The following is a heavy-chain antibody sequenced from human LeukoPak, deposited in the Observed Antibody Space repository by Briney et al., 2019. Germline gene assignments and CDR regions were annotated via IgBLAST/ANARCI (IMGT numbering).Heavy chain of an antibody. J-gene: IGHJ6*03. V-gene: IGHV3-48*01. Sequence: PGGSLRLSGAASGFTFNSYTMNWVRQAPGQGLEWVSFISSGSDTIYYADSVKGRSTISRDNAKNSLSLQMNSLSAEDTAVYFCARTYDHTGSHYYYYMDVWGKGTTVTVSS. CDR1: GFTFNSYT. CDR3: ARTYDHTGSHYYYYMDV. CDR2: ISSGSDTI. D-gene: IGHD3-22*01.